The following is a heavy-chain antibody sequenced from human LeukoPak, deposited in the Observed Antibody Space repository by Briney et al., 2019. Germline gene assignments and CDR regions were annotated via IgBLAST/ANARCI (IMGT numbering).Heavy chain of an antibody. J-gene: IGHJ6*02. Sequence: GGSLRLSCAASGFTFSSYEMNWVRQAPGKGLEXXXXXXXXGSTIYYADSVKGRFTISRDNAKNSLYLQVNSLRAEDTAVYYCARALLPVRFLGYYGMDVWGQGTTVTVSS. CDR1: GFTFSSYE. V-gene: IGHV3-48*03. D-gene: IGHD3-3*01. CDR3: ARALLPVRFLGYYGMDV. CDR2: XXXXGSTI.